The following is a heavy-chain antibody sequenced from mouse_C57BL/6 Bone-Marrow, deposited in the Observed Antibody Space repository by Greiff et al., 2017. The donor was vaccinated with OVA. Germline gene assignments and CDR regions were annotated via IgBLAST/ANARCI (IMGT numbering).Heavy chain of an antibody. CDR2: ISSGSSTI. D-gene: IGHD2-5*01. CDR3: AREKAYYSNPWFAY. Sequence: DVHLVESGGGLVKPGGSLKLSCAASGFTFSDYGMHWVRQAPEKGLEWVAYISSGSSTIYYADTVKCRFTISRDNAKNTLFLQMTSLRSEDTAMYYCAREKAYYSNPWFAYWGQGTLVTVSA. J-gene: IGHJ3*01. V-gene: IGHV5-17*01. CDR1: GFTFSDYG.